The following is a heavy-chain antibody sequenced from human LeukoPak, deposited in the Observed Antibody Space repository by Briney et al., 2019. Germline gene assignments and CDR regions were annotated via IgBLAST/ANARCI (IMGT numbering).Heavy chain of an antibody. V-gene: IGHV3-23*01. CDR3: AKAGPSTEYMDV. CDR1: GFTFSSYA. J-gene: IGHJ6*03. CDR2: ISGSGDNT. Sequence: PGGSLRLSCAASGFTFSSYAMSWVRQAPGKGLEWVSAISGSGDNTYYADSVKGRFTISRDNSKNALYLQMNSLRAEDTAVYYCAKAGPSTEYMDVWGKGTTVTVSS.